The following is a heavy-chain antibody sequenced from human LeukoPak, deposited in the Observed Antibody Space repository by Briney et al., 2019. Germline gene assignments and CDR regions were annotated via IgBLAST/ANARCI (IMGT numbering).Heavy chain of an antibody. V-gene: IGHV3-48*03. D-gene: IGHD6-13*01. CDR1: GFTFSSYE. CDR2: ISSSGNTI. CDR3: ASEAAGTGWYFDY. J-gene: IGHJ4*02. Sequence: PGGSLRLSCAASGFTFSSYEINWVRQAPGKGLEWVSSISSSGNTIYYADSVKGRFTISRDNAKNSLYLQMNSLRAEDTAVYYCASEAAGTGWYFDYWGQGTLVTVSS.